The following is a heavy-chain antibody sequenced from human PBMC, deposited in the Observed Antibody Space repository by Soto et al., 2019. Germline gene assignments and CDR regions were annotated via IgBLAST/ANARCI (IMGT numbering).Heavy chain of an antibody. D-gene: IGHD1-26*01. Sequence: ASVKVSCKASGYTFTSHDINWVRQATGQGLERMGWMNPNSGNTGYAQKFQGRVTMTRNTSISTAYMELCSLRSEDTAVYYCAGVWSYGDYYYGMDVRGQGTTGTVCS. J-gene: IGHJ6*02. CDR1: GYTFTSHD. V-gene: IGHV1-8*01. CDR3: AGVWSYGDYYYGMDV. CDR2: MNPNSGNT.